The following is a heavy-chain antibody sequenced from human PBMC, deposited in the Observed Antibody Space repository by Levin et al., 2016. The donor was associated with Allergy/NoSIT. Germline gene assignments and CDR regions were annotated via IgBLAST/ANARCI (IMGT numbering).Heavy chain of an antibody. J-gene: IGHJ4*02. CDR2: INSDGTST. Sequence: GGSLRLSCAAPGFTISGYWMHWVRQVPGKGLVWVSRINSDGTSTSYADSVRGRFTISRDNAKNILYLQMNSLRADDTALYFCARGGELRGRRATAGPDYWGQGTLVTVFS. CDR1: GFTISGYW. CDR3: ARGGELRGRRATAGPDY. V-gene: IGHV3-74*01. D-gene: IGHD1-7*01.